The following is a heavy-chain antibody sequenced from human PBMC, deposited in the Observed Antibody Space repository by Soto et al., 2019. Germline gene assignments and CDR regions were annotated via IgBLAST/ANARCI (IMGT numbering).Heavy chain of an antibody. CDR2: INPNSGGT. CDR3: ASQRGRWEVVVAATDFDY. D-gene: IGHD2-15*01. V-gene: IGHV1-2*02. J-gene: IGHJ4*02. CDR1: GYTFTGYY. Sequence: QVQLVQSGAEVKKPGASVKVSCKASGYTFTGYYIHWVRQAPGQGLEWMGWINPNSGGTNYAQKFQGRVTMTRDTSIRTAYMELSRLTYDDTAVYYCASQRGRWEVVVAATDFDYWGQGTLVTVSS.